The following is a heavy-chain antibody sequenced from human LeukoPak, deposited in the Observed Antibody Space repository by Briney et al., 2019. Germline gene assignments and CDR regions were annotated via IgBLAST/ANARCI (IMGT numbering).Heavy chain of an antibody. CDR3: ARGGPGSYNAFDI. CDR2: ISSSSSYI. D-gene: IGHD1-26*01. J-gene: IGHJ3*02. Sequence: GGSLRLSCAPSGFTFSRHGMNWVRQAPGKGLEWVSSISSSSSYIYYADSVKGRFTISRDNAKNSLYLQMNSLRAEDTAVYYCARGGPGSYNAFDIWGQGTMVTVSS. CDR1: GFTFSRHG. V-gene: IGHV3-21*01.